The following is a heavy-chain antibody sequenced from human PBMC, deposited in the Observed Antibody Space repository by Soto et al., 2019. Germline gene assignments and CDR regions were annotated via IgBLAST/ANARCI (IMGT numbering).Heavy chain of an antibody. J-gene: IGHJ4*02. D-gene: IGHD3-22*01. CDR1: GFTYSDYC. Sequence: GGSLRLSCAASGFTYSDYCMSWIRQAPGKGLEWVSYISSSGSSIYYADSVKGRFTISRDNAKNPLYLQMNSLRAEDTAVYYCAKDLRYYYDSSGYFGYWGQGTLVTVSS. V-gene: IGHV3-11*01. CDR3: AKDLRYYYDSSGYFGY. CDR2: ISSSGSSI.